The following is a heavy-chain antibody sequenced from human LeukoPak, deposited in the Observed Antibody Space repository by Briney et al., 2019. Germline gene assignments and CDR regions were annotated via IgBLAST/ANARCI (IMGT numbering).Heavy chain of an antibody. V-gene: IGHV3-23*01. J-gene: IGHJ3*02. D-gene: IGHD6-19*01. CDR2: ISGSGGST. CDR1: GFTFSSYA. Sequence: GGSLRLSCAASGFTFSSYAMSWVHQAPGKGLEWVSAISGSGGSTYYADSVKGRFTISRDNSKNTLYLQMNSLRAEDTAVYYCAKDTRSGWYGNAFDIWGQGTMVTVSS. CDR3: AKDTRSGWYGNAFDI.